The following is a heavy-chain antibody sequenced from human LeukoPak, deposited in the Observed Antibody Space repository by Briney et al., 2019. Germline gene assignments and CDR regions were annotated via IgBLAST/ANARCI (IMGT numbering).Heavy chain of an antibody. CDR3: ASYTMVRGIDY. CDR2: INHSGST. J-gene: IGHJ4*02. V-gene: IGHV4-34*01. D-gene: IGHD3-10*01. Sequence: PSETLSLTCAVYGGSFSGYYWSWTRQPPGKGLEWIGEINHSGSTNYNPSLKSRVTISVDTSKNQFSLKLSSVTAADTAVYYCASYTMVRGIDYWGQGTLVTVSS. CDR1: GGSFSGYY.